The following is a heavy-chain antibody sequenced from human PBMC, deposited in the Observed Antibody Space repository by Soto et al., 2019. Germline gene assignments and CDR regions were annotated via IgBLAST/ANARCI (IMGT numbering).Heavy chain of an antibody. CDR1: GFPFSIYA. CDR2: ITYTGETR. J-gene: IGHJ4*02. Sequence: GGSLRLSCAASGFPFSIYAMTWVRQAPGKGLEWVSSITYTGETRYYADSVRGRFTVSRDNSRNTVHLQMNSLRVEDTAIYYCAKGTSIVDYWGQGTLVTVSS. CDR3: AKGTSIVDY. V-gene: IGHV3-23*01.